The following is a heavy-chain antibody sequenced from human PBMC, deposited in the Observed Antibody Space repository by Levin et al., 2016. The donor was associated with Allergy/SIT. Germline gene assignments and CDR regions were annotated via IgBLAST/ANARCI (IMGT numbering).Heavy chain of an antibody. CDR2: INPNSGGT. CDR1: GYTFTGYY. D-gene: IGHD3-3*01. J-gene: IGHJ5*02. CDR3: ARADPYTIFGVVINYNWFDP. Sequence: ASVKVSCKASGYTFTGYYMHWVRQAPGQGLEWMGWINPNSGGTNYAQKFQGRVTMTRDTSISTAYMELSRLRSDDTAVYYCARADPYTIFGVVINYNWFDPWGQGTLVTVSS. V-gene: IGHV1-2*02.